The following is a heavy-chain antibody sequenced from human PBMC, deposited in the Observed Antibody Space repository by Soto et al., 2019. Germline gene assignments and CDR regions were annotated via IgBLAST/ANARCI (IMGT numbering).Heavy chain of an antibody. CDR1: GFTFSSYA. Sequence: GGSLRLSCAASGFTFSSYAMSWVRQAPGKGLEWVSTISGSGDSTYYADSVKGRFAISRDNSKNTLYLQMNSLRAEDTAMYYCATRHLPYCSGGTCNPFDFWGQGALVTVSS. D-gene: IGHD2-15*01. CDR2: ISGSGDST. CDR3: ATRHLPYCSGGTCNPFDF. V-gene: IGHV3-23*01. J-gene: IGHJ4*02.